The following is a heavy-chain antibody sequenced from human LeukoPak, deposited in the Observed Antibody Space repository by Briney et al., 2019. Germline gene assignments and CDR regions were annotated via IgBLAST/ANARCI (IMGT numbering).Heavy chain of an antibody. CDR2: ISSSSSTI. V-gene: IGHV3-48*01. J-gene: IGHJ4*02. CDR3: ARDQDYDFWSGYRDY. Sequence: PGGSLRLSCAASGFTFSSYSMNWVRQAPGKGLEWVSYISSSSSTIYYADSVKGRFTISRDNAKNSLYLQMNSLRAEDTAVHYCARDQDYDFWSGYRDYWGQGTLVTVSS. CDR1: GFTFSSYS. D-gene: IGHD3-3*01.